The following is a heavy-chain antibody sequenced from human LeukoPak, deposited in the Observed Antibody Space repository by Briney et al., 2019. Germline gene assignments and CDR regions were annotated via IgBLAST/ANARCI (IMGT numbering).Heavy chain of an antibody. D-gene: IGHD2-2*01. J-gene: IGHJ3*02. Sequence: SETLSLTCTVSGGSISSYYWSWIRQPPGKGLEWIGYIYYSGSTNYNPSLKSRVTISVDTSNNQFSLKLSSVTAADTAVYYCARDQDCSSTSCSIAFAIWGQGTMVTVSS. CDR2: IYYSGST. CDR3: ARDQDCSSTSCSIAFAI. CDR1: GGSISSYY. V-gene: IGHV4-59*12.